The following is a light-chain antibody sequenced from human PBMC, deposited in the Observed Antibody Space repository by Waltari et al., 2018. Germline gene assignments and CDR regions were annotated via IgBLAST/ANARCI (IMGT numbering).Light chain of an antibody. CDR2: EDS. J-gene: IGLJ2*01. Sequence: SYDLTQPPSVSVSPGQTATITCSGDPLGDKYVCWYHQTPGQSPVLIIYEDSKRPSGIPERFSGSNSGNTATLTISETQAMDEGDYYCQAWDSLVVFGGGTKLTVL. CDR1: PLGDKY. CDR3: QAWDSLVV. V-gene: IGLV3-1*01.